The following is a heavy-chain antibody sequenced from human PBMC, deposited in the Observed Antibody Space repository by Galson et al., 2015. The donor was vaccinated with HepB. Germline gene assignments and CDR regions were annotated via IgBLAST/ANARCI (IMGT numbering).Heavy chain of an antibody. CDR1: GFTFSNYG. J-gene: IGHJ4*02. CDR2: ISYDGSNK. V-gene: IGHV3-30*03. D-gene: IGHD6-13*01. CDR3: TRGGYSSSWYHDY. Sequence: SLRLSCAASGFTFSNYGMHWVRQAPGKGLEWVAVISYDGSNKYFADSVKGRFTISRDNSKNALYLQMNSLKPEDTAVYYCTRGGYSSSWYHDYWGQGTLGTVSS.